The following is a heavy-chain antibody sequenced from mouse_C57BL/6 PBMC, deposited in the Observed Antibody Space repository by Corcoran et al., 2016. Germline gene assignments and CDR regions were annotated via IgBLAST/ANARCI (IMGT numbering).Heavy chain of an antibody. J-gene: IGHJ3*01. Sequence: QIQLVQSGPELKKPGETVKISCKASGYTFTTYGMSWVKQAPGKGLKWMGWINTYSGVPTYADDFKGRFAFSLETSVSTAYLQINNLKNEDTATYFCARGGYYPYWGQGTLVTVSA. CDR3: ARGGYYPY. CDR1: GYTFTTYG. CDR2: INTYSGVP. D-gene: IGHD2-3*01. V-gene: IGHV9-3*01.